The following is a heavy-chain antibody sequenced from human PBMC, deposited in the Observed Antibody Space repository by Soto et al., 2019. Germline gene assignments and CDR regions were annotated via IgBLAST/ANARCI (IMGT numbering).Heavy chain of an antibody. CDR3: ARDRVYYYDSSGYYNFDD. Sequence: QVQLVESGGGVVQPGRSLRVSCAASGFTFSNYAMHWVRQAPGKGLEWVAVISYDGSNQFYADSVKGRFTISRDSSKSPLYLQLNNLRDEDTSVYYCARDRVYYYDSSGYYNFDDWGQGTLVTVSS. CDR2: ISYDGSNQ. J-gene: IGHJ4*02. CDR1: GFTFSNYA. D-gene: IGHD3-22*01. V-gene: IGHV3-30-3*01.